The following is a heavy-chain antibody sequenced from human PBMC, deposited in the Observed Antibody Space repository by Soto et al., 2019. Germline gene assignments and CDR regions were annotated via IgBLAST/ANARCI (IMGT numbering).Heavy chain of an antibody. D-gene: IGHD6-25*01. V-gene: IGHV1-69*13. CDR3: ASTFRIAAAKNEYYYGMDV. CDR1: GGTFSSYA. Sequence: AASVKVSSKASGGTFSSYAISWVRQAPGEGLEWMGGIIPIFGTANYAQKFQGRVTITADESTSTAYMELSSMRSEDTAVYYCASTFRIAAAKNEYYYGMDVWGQGTTVTVSS. J-gene: IGHJ6*02. CDR2: IIPIFGTA.